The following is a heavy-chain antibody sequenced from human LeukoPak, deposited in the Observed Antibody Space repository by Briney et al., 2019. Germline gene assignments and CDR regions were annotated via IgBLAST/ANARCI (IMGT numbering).Heavy chain of an antibody. Sequence: ASVKVSCKASGYTFTGYYMHWVRQAPGQGLEWMGWINPNSGGTNYAQKFQGRVTMTRDTSISTAYMELSRLRSDDTAEYYCARVDYDYVWGRNRYFDYWGQGTLVTVSS. CDR1: GYTFTGYY. D-gene: IGHD3-16*01. CDR3: ARVDYDYVWGRNRYFDY. V-gene: IGHV1-2*02. J-gene: IGHJ4*02. CDR2: INPNSGGT.